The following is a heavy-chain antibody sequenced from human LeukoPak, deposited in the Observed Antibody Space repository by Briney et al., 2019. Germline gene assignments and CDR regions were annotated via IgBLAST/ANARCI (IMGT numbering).Heavy chain of an antibody. Sequence: PGGSLRLSCAASGFTFSSYSMTWVRQAPGKGLEWVSSIISSGAYIYYADSVKDRFTISRDNAKNSLYLQMSSLRAEDTAVYYCAGDSPHITMVRGVIYYYYMDVWGKGTTVTVSS. CDR1: GFTFSSYS. J-gene: IGHJ6*03. CDR3: AGDSPHITMVRGVIYYYYMDV. CDR2: IISSGAYI. V-gene: IGHV3-21*01. D-gene: IGHD3-10*01.